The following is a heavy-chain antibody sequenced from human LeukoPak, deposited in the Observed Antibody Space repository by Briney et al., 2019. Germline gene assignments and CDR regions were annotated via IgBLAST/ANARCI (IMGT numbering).Heavy chain of an antibody. J-gene: IGHJ3*02. Sequence: SETLSLTCTVFGGSISSYYWSWIRQPAGKGLEWIGRVYTSANTNYNPSPKSRVTISVDKAKNQFSLKLSSVTAADTAVYYCALGDRAFDIWGQGTMVTVSS. D-gene: IGHD3-16*01. CDR2: VYTSANT. CDR1: GGSISSYY. V-gene: IGHV4-4*07. CDR3: ALGDRAFDI.